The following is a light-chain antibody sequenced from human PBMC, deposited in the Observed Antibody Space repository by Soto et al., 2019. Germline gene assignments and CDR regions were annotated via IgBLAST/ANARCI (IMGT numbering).Light chain of an antibody. J-gene: IGLJ1*01. CDR1: NSDVGGYNY. Sequence: QSALTQPASVSGSPGQSITISCSGTNSDVGGYNYVSWYQQHPGKAPKLMIYDVSYRPSGISNRFSGSKSDNTASLTISGLQAEDEADYYCSSYTTSILYVFGTGTKVTVL. CDR3: SSYTTSILYV. V-gene: IGLV2-14*01. CDR2: DVS.